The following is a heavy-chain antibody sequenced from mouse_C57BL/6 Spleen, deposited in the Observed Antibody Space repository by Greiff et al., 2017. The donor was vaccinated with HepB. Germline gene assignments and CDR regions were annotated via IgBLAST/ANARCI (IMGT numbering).Heavy chain of an antibody. CDR2: IYPGDGDT. J-gene: IGHJ2*01. Sequence: QVHVKQSGAELVKPGASVKISCKASGYAFSSYWMNWVKQRPGKGLEWIGQIYPGDGDTNYNGKFKGKATLTADKSSSTAYMQLSSLTSEDSAVYFCARSDYDPFDYWGQGTTLTVSS. V-gene: IGHV1-80*01. CDR3: ARSDYDPFDY. CDR1: GYAFSSYW. D-gene: IGHD2-4*01.